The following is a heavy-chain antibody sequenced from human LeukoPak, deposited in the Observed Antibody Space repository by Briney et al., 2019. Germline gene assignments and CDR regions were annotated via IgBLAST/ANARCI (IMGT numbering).Heavy chain of an antibody. V-gene: IGHV3-23*01. CDR1: GFTFSSYA. CDR3: ARGTALQDY. Sequence: AGGSLRLSCAASGFTFSSYAMTWVRQAPGQGLEWVSAISASGGNTYYADSVKGRFTISRDNSKYTLYLQMNSLRAEDTAVYYCARGTALQDYWGQGTLVTVSS. D-gene: IGHD2-2*02. J-gene: IGHJ4*02. CDR2: ISASGGNT.